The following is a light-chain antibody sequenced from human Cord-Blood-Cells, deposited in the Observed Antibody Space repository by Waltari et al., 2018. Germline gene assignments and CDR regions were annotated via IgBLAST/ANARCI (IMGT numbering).Light chain of an antibody. CDR3: QQYNSYSPWT. J-gene: IGKJ1*01. CDR1: QSISSW. Sequence: DIQMTQSPSTLSASVGDRVTITCRASQSISSWLAWYQQQPGKDPKLLIYDASSLGSGVPSRISGSGSGTEFTLTISSLQPNDFATYYCQQYNSYSPWTFGQGTKVEIK. CDR2: DAS. V-gene: IGKV1-5*01.